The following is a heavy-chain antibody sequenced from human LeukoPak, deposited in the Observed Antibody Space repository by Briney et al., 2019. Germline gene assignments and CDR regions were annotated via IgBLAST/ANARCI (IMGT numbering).Heavy chain of an antibody. CDR1: GFTSSSYG. V-gene: IGHV3-30*02. Sequence: GGSLRLSCAASGFTSSSYGMHWVRQAPGKGLEWVALIWYGGSNKYYADSVKGRFTISRDNSKNTLYLQMNSLRAEDTAVYYCAKADCGGDCSMFDYWGQGTLVTVSS. D-gene: IGHD2-21*01. J-gene: IGHJ4*02. CDR2: IWYGGSNK. CDR3: AKADCGGDCSMFDY.